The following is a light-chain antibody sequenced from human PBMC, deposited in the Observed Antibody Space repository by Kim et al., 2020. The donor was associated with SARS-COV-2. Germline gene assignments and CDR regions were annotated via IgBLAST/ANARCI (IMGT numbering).Light chain of an antibody. CDR2: RDY. Sequence: VARGQTASITCGGNNIVRRNVHWYQQRPGQAPVLVIYRDYNRPSGIPERFSGSNSGNTATLTISRAQDGDEADYYCQVWDSSTWVFGGGTQLTVL. V-gene: IGLV3-9*01. J-gene: IGLJ3*02. CDR3: QVWDSSTWV. CDR1: NIVRRN.